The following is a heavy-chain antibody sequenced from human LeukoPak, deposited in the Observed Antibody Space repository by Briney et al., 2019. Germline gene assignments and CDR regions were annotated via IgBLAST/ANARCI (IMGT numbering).Heavy chain of an antibody. CDR2: IKEDGSEK. D-gene: IGHD3-22*01. Sequence: GGSLRLSCAASGFTFSSYWMSWVRQAPGKGLEWVANIKEDGSEKRDVDSVKGRFTISRDNAKNSLYLQMNSLRVEDTAVYYCAREYGGYDSSGRNYYYYMDVWGKGTTVTISS. CDR1: GFTFSSYW. V-gene: IGHV3-7*01. CDR3: AREYGGYDSSGRNYYYYMDV. J-gene: IGHJ6*03.